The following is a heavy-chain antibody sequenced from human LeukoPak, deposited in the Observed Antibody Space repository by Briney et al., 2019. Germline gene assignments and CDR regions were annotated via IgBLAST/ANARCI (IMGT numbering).Heavy chain of an antibody. V-gene: IGHV5-51*01. CDR3: ARSITMIVVGPDHFDY. CDR2: IYPGDSDT. D-gene: IGHD3-22*01. Sequence: GESLKISCKGSGYSFTSYWIGWVRQMPGKGLEWMGIIYPGDSDTRYSPSFQGQVTISADKSISTAYLQWSSLKASDTAMYYCARSITMIVVGPDHFDYWGQGALVTVSS. CDR1: GYSFTSYW. J-gene: IGHJ4*02.